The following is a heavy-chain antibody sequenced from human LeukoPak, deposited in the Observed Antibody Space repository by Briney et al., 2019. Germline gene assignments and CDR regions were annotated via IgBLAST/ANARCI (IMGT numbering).Heavy chain of an antibody. CDR1: GDSVSVNSTA. V-gene: IGHV6-1*01. D-gene: IGHD5-24*01. Sequence: SQTLSLTCAISGDSVSVNSTAYNWIRQSPSRGGEWLGRTYYRSKWYNDYAVSVKSRIIINPDTSKNQLSLQLKSVTPEDTAVYYCARGGQGDGYSADEAFDFWGQGTMVTVSS. CDR3: ARGGQGDGYSADEAFDF. J-gene: IGHJ3*01. CDR2: TYYRSKWYN.